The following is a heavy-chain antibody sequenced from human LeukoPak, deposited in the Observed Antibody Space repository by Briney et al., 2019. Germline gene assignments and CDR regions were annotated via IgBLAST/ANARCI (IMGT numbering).Heavy chain of an antibody. CDR2: INPNSGGT. CDR3: ARDRAMVRGVIGRAAY. D-gene: IGHD3-10*01. V-gene: IGHV1-2*02. Sequence: ASVTVSCQASGYTFTGYYMHWVRQAPGQGLEWMGWINPNSGGTNYAQKFQGRVTMTRDTSISTAYMELSRLRSDDTAVYYCARDRAMVRGVIGRAAYWGQGTLVTVSS. CDR1: GYTFTGYY. J-gene: IGHJ4*02.